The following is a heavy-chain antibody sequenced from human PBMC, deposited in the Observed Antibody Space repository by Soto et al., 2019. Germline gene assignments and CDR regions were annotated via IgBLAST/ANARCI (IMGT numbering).Heavy chain of an antibody. V-gene: IGHV4-39*01. CDR1: GGSISSSSYY. CDR3: ASRSLLTLGRVSSYY. Sequence: QLQLQESGPGLVKPSETLSLTCTVSGGSISSSSYYWGWIRQPPGKGLEWIGSIYYSGSTYYNPSLKSRVTISVDTSKNQFSLKLSSVTAADTAVYYCASRSLLTLGRVSSYYWGQGTLVTVSS. D-gene: IGHD6-6*01. CDR2: IYYSGST. J-gene: IGHJ4*02.